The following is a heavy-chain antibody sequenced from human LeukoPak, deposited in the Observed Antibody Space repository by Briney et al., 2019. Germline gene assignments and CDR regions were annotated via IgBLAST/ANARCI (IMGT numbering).Heavy chain of an antibody. D-gene: IGHD6-19*01. CDR1: GFTFSSYA. CDR2: ISYDGSNK. V-gene: IGHV3-30-3*01. J-gene: IGHJ4*02. Sequence: GGSLRLSCAASGFTFSSYAMHWVRQAPGKGLEWVAVISYDGSNKYYADSVKGRFTISRDNSKNTLYLQMNSLRAEDTAVYYCARSTGYSSGWFDYWGQGTLGTVSS. CDR3: ARSTGYSSGWFDY.